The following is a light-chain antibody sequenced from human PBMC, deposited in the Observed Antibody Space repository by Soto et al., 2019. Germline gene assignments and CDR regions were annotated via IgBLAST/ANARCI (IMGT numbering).Light chain of an antibody. CDR3: QQYGSSPGT. CDR1: QSVSSSY. J-gene: IGKJ1*01. Sequence: EILLAQSPGTLSFSPGGRATLSCRSSQSVSSSYLAWYQQKPGQAPRLLIYGASSRATGIPDRFSGSGSGTDFTLAISRLEPEDFAVYYCQQYGSSPGTFGQGTKVDIK. CDR2: GAS. V-gene: IGKV3-20*01.